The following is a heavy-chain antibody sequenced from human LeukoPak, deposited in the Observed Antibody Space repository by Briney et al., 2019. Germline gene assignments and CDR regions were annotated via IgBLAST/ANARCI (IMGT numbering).Heavy chain of an antibody. Sequence: GGSLRLSCAASGFTFSSYAMSWVRQAPGKGLEWVSAISGSGGTMHYADSVKGRFTISRDNAKNSLYLQMNSLRAEDTALYYCAKGIVVVVAAGYDYWGQGTLVTVSS. CDR3: AKGIVVVVAAGYDY. J-gene: IGHJ4*02. D-gene: IGHD2-15*01. CDR1: GFTFSSYA. CDR2: ISGSGGTM. V-gene: IGHV3-23*01.